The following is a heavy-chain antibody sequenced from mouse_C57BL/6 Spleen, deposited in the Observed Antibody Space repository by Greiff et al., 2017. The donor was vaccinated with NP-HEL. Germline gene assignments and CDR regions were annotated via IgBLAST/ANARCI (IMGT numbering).Heavy chain of an antibody. CDR3: ANYYGSSWDYYAMDY. CDR1: GYTFTSYW. Sequence: QVQLQQPGAELVKPGASVKLSCKASGYTFTSYWMHWVKQRPGQGLEWIGMIHPNSGSTNYNEKFKSKATLTVDKSSSTAYMQLSSLTSEDSAVYYCANYYGSSWDYYAMDYWGQGTSVTVSS. CDR2: IHPNSGST. J-gene: IGHJ4*01. V-gene: IGHV1-64*01. D-gene: IGHD1-1*01.